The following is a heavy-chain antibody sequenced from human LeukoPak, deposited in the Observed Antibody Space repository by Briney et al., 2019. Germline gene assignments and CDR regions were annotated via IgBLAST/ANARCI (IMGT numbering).Heavy chain of an antibody. D-gene: IGHD5-12*01. V-gene: IGHV3-23*01. CDR2: ISGSAGGT. CDR3: AKGAGYSGHDLSSYFDY. Sequence: GGSLRLSCAASEFTFSSYAMSWVRQAPGKGLEWVSAISGSAGGTYYADSVKGRFTISRDNSKNTLYLLMLSLRAEGTAVYYCAKGAGYSGHDLSSYFDYWGQGILVTVSS. CDR1: EFTFSSYA. J-gene: IGHJ4*02.